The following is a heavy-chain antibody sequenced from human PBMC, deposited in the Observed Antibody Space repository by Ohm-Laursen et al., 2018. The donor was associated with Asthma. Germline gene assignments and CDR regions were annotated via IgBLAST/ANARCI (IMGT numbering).Heavy chain of an antibody. V-gene: IGHV3-30*03. CDR1: GFTFSSYS. D-gene: IGHD3-3*01. CDR3: ARDVMEWYLPAFDF. J-gene: IGHJ4*02. Sequence: RSLRLSCAASGFTFSSYSMNWVRQAPGKGLEWVAVGGSYYDGGLKYYADSANGRFTVSRDDSKNTLYLQMNSLRPDDTAVYYCARDVMEWYLPAFDFWGQGTLVTVSS. CDR2: GGSYYDGGLK.